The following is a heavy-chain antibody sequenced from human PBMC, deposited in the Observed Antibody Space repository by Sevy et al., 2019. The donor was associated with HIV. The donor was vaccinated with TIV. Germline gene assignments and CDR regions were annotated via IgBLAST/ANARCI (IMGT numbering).Heavy chain of an antibody. J-gene: IGHJ4*02. V-gene: IGHV3-23*01. CDR1: GFMFRTYA. CDR3: AKDGSGHGSGGGCVFDY. D-gene: IGHD2-15*01. CDR2: ISGSGDST. Sequence: GGSLRLSCSASGFMFRTYAMTWVRQTPGKGLEWVSGISGSGDSTYYAQFVKGRFTISRDNSKNTAYLQMTSLGVEDTARYYCAKDGSGHGSGGGCVFDYWGQGTPVTVSS.